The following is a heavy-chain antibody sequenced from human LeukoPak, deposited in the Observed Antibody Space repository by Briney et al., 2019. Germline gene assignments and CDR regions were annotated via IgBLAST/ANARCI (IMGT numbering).Heavy chain of an antibody. V-gene: IGHV3-23*01. CDR1: GFSFSSYA. CDR2: ISGSGGST. D-gene: IGHD4-17*01. CDR3: AKLGYGDYERGVDY. Sequence: PGGSLRLSCAASGFSFSSYAMSWVRQAPGKGLEWVSAISGSGGSTYYADSVKGRFTISRDNSKNTLYLQMNSLRAEDTAVYYCAKLGYGDYERGVDYWGQGTLVTVSS. J-gene: IGHJ4*02.